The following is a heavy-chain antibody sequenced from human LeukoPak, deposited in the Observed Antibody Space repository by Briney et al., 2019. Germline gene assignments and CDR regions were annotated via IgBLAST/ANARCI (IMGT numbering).Heavy chain of an antibody. CDR2: IYYSGST. Sequence: PSETLSLTCSVSGVSINSYYWSWIRQPPGKGLEWIGFIYYSGSTYYNPSLKSRVTISVDTSKNQFSLKLSSVTAADTALYYCARVRDGYNFHAFDIWGQGTMVTVSS. CDR1: GVSINSYY. J-gene: IGHJ3*02. V-gene: IGHV4-59*01. D-gene: IGHD5-24*01. CDR3: ARVRDGYNFHAFDI.